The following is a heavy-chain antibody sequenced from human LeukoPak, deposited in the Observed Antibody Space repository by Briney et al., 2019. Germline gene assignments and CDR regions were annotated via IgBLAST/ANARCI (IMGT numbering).Heavy chain of an antibody. CDR3: ARGNYDILTGYPPPPYWFDY. CDR2: IYYSGST. J-gene: IGHJ4*02. V-gene: IGHV4-31*03. CDR1: GGSISSGGYY. Sequence: SQTLSLTCTVSGGSISSGGYYWSWIRQHPGQGLEWIVYIYYSGSTYYNPSLKSRVTISVDTSKNQFSLKLSSVTAADTAVYYCARGNYDILTGYPPPPYWFDYWGQGTLVTVSS. D-gene: IGHD3-9*01.